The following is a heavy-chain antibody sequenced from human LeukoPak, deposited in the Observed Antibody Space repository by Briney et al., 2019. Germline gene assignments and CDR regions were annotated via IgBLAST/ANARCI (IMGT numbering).Heavy chain of an antibody. V-gene: IGHV4-38-2*02. J-gene: IGHJ4*02. D-gene: IGHD2-2*01. Sequence: PSETLSLTCAVSGYSISSGYYWGWIRQPPGKGLEWSGSIYHSGSTYYNPSLKSRVTISVDTSKNQFSLKLSSVTAADTAVYYCARDRYCSSTSCYGGGYWGQGTLVTVSS. CDR3: ARDRYCSSTSCYGGGY. CDR1: GYSISSGYY. CDR2: IYHSGST.